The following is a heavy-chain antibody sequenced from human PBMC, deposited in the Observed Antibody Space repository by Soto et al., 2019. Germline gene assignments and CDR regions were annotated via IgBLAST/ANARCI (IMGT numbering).Heavy chain of an antibody. Sequence: ASVKVSCKVSGYTLTELSIHWVRQAPGEGLEWMGGVDLENGETIYAQRFQGRVTMTEESSADTPYMELSSLSSEDTAVYCGAIEVRRSNQFDHWGQGTMVTVSS. J-gene: IGHJ4*02. CDR2: VDLENGET. CDR1: GYTLTELS. V-gene: IGHV1-24*01. CDR3: AIEVRRSNQFDH. D-gene: IGHD3-10*01.